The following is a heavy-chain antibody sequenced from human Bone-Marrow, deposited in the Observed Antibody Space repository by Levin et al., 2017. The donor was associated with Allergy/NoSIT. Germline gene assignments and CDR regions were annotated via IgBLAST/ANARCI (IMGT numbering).Heavy chain of an antibody. CDR2: ISNTGIST. V-gene: IGHV3-23*01. J-gene: IGHJ3*02. Sequence: PGGSLRLSCAASGFTFSNYAMSWVRQAPGKGLEWVSSISNTGISTYYSDSVKGRFTISRDNSKNTLYLQMDSLRAEDTAVYYCASPLDVVVVPAVLELPFDIWGQGTMVTVSS. D-gene: IGHD2-2*03. CDR3: ASPLDVVVVPAVLELPFDI. CDR1: GFTFSNYA.